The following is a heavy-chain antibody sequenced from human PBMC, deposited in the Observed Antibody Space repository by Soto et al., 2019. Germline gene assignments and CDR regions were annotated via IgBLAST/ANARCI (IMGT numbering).Heavy chain of an antibody. J-gene: IGHJ4*02. D-gene: IGHD1-1*01. Sequence: GGSLRLSCAASGFTFSSYSMNWVRQAPGKGLEWVSSISSSSSYIYYADSVKGRFTISRDNAKNSLYLQMNSLRAEDTAVYYCARDQETGTNAPGYWGQGTLVTVSS. CDR2: ISSSSSYI. CDR3: ARDQETGTNAPGY. V-gene: IGHV3-21*01. CDR1: GFTFSSYS.